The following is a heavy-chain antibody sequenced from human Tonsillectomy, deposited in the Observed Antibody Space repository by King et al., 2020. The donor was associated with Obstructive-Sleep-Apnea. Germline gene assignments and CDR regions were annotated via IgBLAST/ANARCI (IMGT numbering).Heavy chain of an antibody. Sequence: QLVQSGAEVKKPGASVKVSCKASGYMFTNFGITWLRQAPGQGLAWMGWINPNNGNTDYAQTLQGRVAMTTDTSTSTAYMELRSLGSDDTAVYYCARLGPAGCFFDLWGRGTLVTVSS. J-gene: IGHJ2*01. CDR2: INPNNGNT. CDR3: ARLGPAGCFFDL. CDR1: GYMFTNFG. D-gene: IGHD3-16*01. V-gene: IGHV1-18*01.